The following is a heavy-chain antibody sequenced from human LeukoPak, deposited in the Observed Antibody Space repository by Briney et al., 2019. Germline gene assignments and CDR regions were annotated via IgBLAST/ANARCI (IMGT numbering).Heavy chain of an antibody. CDR1: GGSISTYY. V-gene: IGHV4-59*01. J-gene: IGHJ4*02. CDR3: ARGSDFWSGYSFDN. CDR2: VYYSGST. Sequence: PSETLSLTCSVSGGSISTYYLSWIRQAPGKGLEWIGYVYYSGSTEYDPSLKSRVTISVDTSKNQFSLKMNSVTAADTAVYYCARGSDFWSGYSFDNWGQGTLVTVSS. D-gene: IGHD3-3*01.